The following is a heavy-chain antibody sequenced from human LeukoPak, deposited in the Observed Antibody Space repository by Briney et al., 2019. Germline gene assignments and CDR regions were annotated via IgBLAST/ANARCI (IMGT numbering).Heavy chain of an antibody. CDR3: TRDRGAYNLYDY. Sequence: GGSLRLSCTASGFTFGDYAMSWIRQAPGKGLEWVGFIRSKAYGETADYAASVKGRFTISRDDSKAIAYLQMNSLKTEDTAVYHCTRDRGAYNLYDYWGQGTLVTVSS. D-gene: IGHD1-1*01. V-gene: IGHV3-49*03. J-gene: IGHJ4*02. CDR1: GFTFGDYA. CDR2: IRSKAYGETA.